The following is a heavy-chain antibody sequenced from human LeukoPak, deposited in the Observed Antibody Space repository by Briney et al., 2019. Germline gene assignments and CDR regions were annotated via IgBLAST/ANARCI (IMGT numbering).Heavy chain of an antibody. V-gene: IGHV3-48*01. CDR3: AREGTPGTLDY. CDR2: ISRSVDTI. CDR1: GFTCGTYS. J-gene: IGHJ4*02. Sequence: GGSVRLSCAASGFTCGTYSMNWVRQAPGKGLEWVAYISRSVDTIYYADSVKGRFTISRDNSKNTLFLQMGSLTTEDMAVYYCAREGTPGTLDYWGQGTLVTVSS. D-gene: IGHD6-13*01.